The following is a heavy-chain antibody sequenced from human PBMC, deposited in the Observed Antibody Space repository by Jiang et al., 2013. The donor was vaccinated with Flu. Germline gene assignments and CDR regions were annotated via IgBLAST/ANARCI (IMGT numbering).Heavy chain of an antibody. CDR2: INHSGST. CDR3: ARGDASRDAFDI. Sequence: LLKPSETLSLTCAVYGGSFSGYYWSWIRQPPGKGLEWIGEINHSGSTNYNPSLKSRVTISVDTSKNQFSLKLSSVTAADTAVYYCARGDASRDAFDIWGQGTMVTVSS. V-gene: IGHV4-34*01. CDR1: GGSFSGYY. J-gene: IGHJ3*02.